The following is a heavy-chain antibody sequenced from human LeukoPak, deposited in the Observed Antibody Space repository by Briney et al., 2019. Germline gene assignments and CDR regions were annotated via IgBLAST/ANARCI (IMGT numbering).Heavy chain of an antibody. CDR3: AKTSDILTGYYNYFDY. CDR1: GYTFTNYG. V-gene: IGHV1-18*01. D-gene: IGHD3-9*01. Sequence: ASVKVSCKASGYTFTNYGITWVRQAPGQGLECMGWINADNGNRNYAQKLQGRVTMTTDTSTSTVYMELRSLRSDDTAIYYCAKTSDILTGYYNYFDYWGQGTLLTVSS. CDR2: INADNGNR. J-gene: IGHJ4*02.